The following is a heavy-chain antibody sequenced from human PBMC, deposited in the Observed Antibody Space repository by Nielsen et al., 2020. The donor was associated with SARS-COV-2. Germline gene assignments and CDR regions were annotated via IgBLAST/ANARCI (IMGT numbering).Heavy chain of an antibody. D-gene: IGHD1-26*01. V-gene: IGHV1-3*01. CDR3: ARDGSGSYSYYYYGMDV. J-gene: IGHJ6*02. Sequence: ASVKVSCKASGYTFTSYAMHWVRQAPGQRLEWMGWINAGNGNTKYSQKFQGRVTITADESTSTAYMELSSLRSEDTAVYYCARDGSGSYSYYYYGMDVWGQGTTVTVSS. CDR2: INAGNGNT. CDR1: GYTFTSYA.